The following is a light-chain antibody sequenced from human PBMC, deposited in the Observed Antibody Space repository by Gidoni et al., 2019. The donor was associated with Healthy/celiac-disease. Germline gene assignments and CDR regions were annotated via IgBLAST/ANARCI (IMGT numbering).Light chain of an antibody. CDR1: QSISSY. J-gene: IGKJ4*01. Sequence: DIQMTQSPSSLSASVGDRVTITCRASQSISSYLNWYQQKPGKAPKLLIYAASSLQSGVPSRFSGSGSGTDFTLTISSLQPEDFATYYGQQSYSTLTFXGXTKVEIK. V-gene: IGKV1-39*01. CDR3: QQSYSTLT. CDR2: AAS.